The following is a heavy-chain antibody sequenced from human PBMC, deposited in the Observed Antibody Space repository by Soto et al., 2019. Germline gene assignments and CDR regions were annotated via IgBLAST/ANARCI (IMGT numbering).Heavy chain of an antibody. J-gene: IGHJ4*01. V-gene: IGHV4-4*02. CDR3: ARGERQQQRXY. D-gene: IGHD6-13*01. Sequence: SETLSLTCAVSGDSISSDKWWRWVRQPPGKGLEWIGEVYHSGNTNYNPSLKSRVIISVDKSKNQFSLKLSSVTDADTAMYYCARGERQQQRXYWGQGTLVTVSS. CDR1: GDSISSDKW. CDR2: VYHSGNT.